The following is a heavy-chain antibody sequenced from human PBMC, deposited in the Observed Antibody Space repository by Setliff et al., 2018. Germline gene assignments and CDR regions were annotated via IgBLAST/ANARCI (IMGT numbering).Heavy chain of an antibody. D-gene: IGHD3-22*01. CDR3: AKEDNYYDSSGYYLGTYGMDV. J-gene: IGHJ6*02. V-gene: IGHV3-7*03. CDR1: RFTFSNYW. Sequence: GGSLRLSCAASRFTFSNYWMSWVRQAPGKGLEWVANIKEDGSEKYYVDSVKGRFTISRDNAKNSLDLQMNSLRGEDTALYYCAKEDNYYDSSGYYLGTYGMDVWGQGTTVTVSS. CDR2: IKEDGSEK.